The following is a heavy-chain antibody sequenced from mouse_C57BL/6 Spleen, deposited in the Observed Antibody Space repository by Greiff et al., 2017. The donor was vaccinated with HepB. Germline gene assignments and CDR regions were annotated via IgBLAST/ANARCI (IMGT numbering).Heavy chain of an antibody. CDR3: ARPLYYGKGFAY. V-gene: IGHV1-82*01. D-gene: IGHD2-1*01. J-gene: IGHJ3*01. CDR2: IYPGDGDT. Sequence: QVQLKESGPELVKPGASVKISCKASGYAFSSSWMNWVKQRPGKGLEWIGRIYPGDGDTNYNGKFKGKATLTADKSSSTAYMPLSSLTSEDSAVYFCARPLYYGKGFAYWGQGTLVTVSA. CDR1: GYAFSSSW.